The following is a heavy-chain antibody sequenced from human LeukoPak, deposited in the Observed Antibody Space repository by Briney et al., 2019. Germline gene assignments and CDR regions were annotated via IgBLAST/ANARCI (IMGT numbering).Heavy chain of an antibody. Sequence: SGGSLRLSCAASGFTFSSYGMHWVRQAPGKGLEWVAVISYDGSNKYYADSVKGRFTISRDNSKNTLYLQMNSLRAEDTAVYYCAKPMTGTKMDFDYWGQGTLVTVSS. CDR1: GFTFSSYG. J-gene: IGHJ4*02. CDR2: ISYDGSNK. V-gene: IGHV3-30*18. D-gene: IGHD1-7*01. CDR3: AKPMTGTKMDFDY.